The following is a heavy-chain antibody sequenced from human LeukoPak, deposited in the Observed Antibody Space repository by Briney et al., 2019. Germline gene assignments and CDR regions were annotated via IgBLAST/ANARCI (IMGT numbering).Heavy chain of an antibody. Sequence: GGSLRLSCAASGFTFSSYGMIWVRQAPGKGLEWVSAISGGGSSTYYADSVKGRFTISRDNSKNTLYLQMNSLRAEDTAVYYCAKYQGVVAATAFDYWGQGTLVTVSS. D-gene: IGHD2-15*01. CDR2: ISGGGSST. J-gene: IGHJ4*02. CDR1: GFTFSSYG. CDR3: AKYQGVVAATAFDY. V-gene: IGHV3-23*01.